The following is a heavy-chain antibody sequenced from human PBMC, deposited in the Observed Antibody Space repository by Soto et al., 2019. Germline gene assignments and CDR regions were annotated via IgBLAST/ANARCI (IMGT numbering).Heavy chain of an antibody. J-gene: IGHJ5*02. CDR1: GVDFSSYA. V-gene: IGHV3-23*01. D-gene: IGHD2-15*01. CDR2: ITDTGAST. CDR3: AKDAAGRVAARFEP. Sequence: EVQILESGGGLVQPGGSLRLSCSASGVDFSSYAMSWVRQAPGKGLDWVSSITDTGASTYYLDSVKGRFTVSRDNSKNTLFLPMNSLRVEDTAIYYCAKDAAGRVAARFEPWGQGSLVTVSS.